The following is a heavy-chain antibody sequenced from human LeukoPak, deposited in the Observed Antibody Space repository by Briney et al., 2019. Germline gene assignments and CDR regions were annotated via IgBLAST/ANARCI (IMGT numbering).Heavy chain of an antibody. Sequence: ASVKVPCKASGYTFTSYDINWVRQATGQGLEWMGWMNPNSGNTGYAQKFQGRVTMTRNTSISTAYMELSSLRSEDTAVYYCARSKEGATLYGYWGQGTLVTVSS. CDR1: GYTFTSYD. CDR2: MNPNSGNT. V-gene: IGHV1-8*01. D-gene: IGHD1-26*01. CDR3: ARSKEGATLYGY. J-gene: IGHJ4*02.